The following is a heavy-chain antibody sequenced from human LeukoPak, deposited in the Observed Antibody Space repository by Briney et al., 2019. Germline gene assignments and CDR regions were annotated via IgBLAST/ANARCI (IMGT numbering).Heavy chain of an antibody. CDR1: GGTFSSYA. D-gene: IGHD1-26*01. V-gene: IGHV1-69*13. Sequence: SVRVSCKASGGTFSSYAISWVRQAPGQGLEWMGGIIPIFGTANYAQKFQGRVTITADESTSTAYMELSSLRSEDTAVYYCAGAALVGATTYYFDYWGQGTLVTVSS. CDR2: IIPIFGTA. CDR3: AGAALVGATTYYFDY. J-gene: IGHJ4*02.